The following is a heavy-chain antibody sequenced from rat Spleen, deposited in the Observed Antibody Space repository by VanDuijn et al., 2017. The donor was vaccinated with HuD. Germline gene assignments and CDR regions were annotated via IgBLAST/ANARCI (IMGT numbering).Heavy chain of an antibody. J-gene: IGHJ3*01. CDR1: GFTVSTFP. D-gene: IGHD3-1*01. CDR3: ARHRAPYWYPFAY. Sequence: EVQLVESGGGLVQPGRSLKLSCAASGFTVSTFPMAWVRQAPKKGLEWVASTSSGGGGTYYPDSVKGRFTISRDNAKSTLYLQMDSLRSEDTANYYCARHRAPYWYPFAYWGQGTLVTVSS. V-gene: IGHV5-25*01. CDR2: TSSGGGGT.